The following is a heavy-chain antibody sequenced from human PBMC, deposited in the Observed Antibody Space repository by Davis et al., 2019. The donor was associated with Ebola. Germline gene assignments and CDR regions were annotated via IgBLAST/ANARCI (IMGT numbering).Heavy chain of an antibody. Sequence: GGSLRLSCAASGFTFSSYSMNWVRQAPGKGLEWVSSISATSYFIYYSDSLKGRFTISRDNANNSLYLQMHSLRAEDTALYYCARGGYYDTSGYSHAAFDIWGQGTMVTVSS. D-gene: IGHD3-22*01. V-gene: IGHV3-21*01. CDR2: ISATSYFI. CDR1: GFTFSSYS. CDR3: ARGGYYDTSGYSHAAFDI. J-gene: IGHJ3*02.